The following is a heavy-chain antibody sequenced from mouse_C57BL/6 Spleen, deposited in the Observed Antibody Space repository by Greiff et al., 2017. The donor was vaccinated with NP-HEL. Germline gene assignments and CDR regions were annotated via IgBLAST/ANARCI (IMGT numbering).Heavy chain of an antibody. CDR3: ARYAMDD. J-gene: IGHJ4*01. CDR1: GYTFTSYW. V-gene: IGHV1-50*01. Sequence: VQLQQSGAELVKPGASVKLSCKASGYTFTSYWMQWVKQRPGQGLEWIGEIDPSDSYTNYNQKFKGKATLTVDTSSSTAYMQLSSLTSEDSAVYYCARYAMDDWGQGTSVTVSS. CDR2: IDPSDSYT.